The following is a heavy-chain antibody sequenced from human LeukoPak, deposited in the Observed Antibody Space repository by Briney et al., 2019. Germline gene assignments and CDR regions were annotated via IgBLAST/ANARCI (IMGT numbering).Heavy chain of an antibody. Sequence: GGSLRVSCAASGFTFSSYAMHWVRQAPGKGLEWVAVISYDGSNKYYADSVKGRFTISRDNSKNTLYLQMNSLRAEDTAVYYCAKSSGDSYFDYWGQGTLVTVSS. CDR1: GFTFSSYA. J-gene: IGHJ4*02. CDR2: ISYDGSNK. CDR3: AKSSGDSYFDY. D-gene: IGHD3-10*01. V-gene: IGHV3-30-3*01.